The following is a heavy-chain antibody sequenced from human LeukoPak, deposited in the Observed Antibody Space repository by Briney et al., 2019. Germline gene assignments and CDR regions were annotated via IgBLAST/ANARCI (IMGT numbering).Heavy chain of an antibody. V-gene: IGHV4-30-2*02. CDR3: ARSRGYSGYDDAFDI. J-gene: IGHJ3*02. CDR2: IYHSGYT. CDR1: GGSISSGGYS. Sequence: PSETLSLTCAVSGGSISSGGYSWSWIRQPPGQGLEWIGYIYHSGYTYYNPSLRSRVTISVDTSKNQFSLKLSSVTAADTAVYYCARSRGYSGYDDAFDIWGQGTMVTVSS. D-gene: IGHD5-12*01.